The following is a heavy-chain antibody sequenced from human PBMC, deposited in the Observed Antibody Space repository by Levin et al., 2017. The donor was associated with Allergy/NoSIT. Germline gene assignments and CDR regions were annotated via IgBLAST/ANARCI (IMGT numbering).Heavy chain of an antibody. CDR2: IYYSGST. J-gene: IGHJ5*02. CDR3: AKPRYSLYSSSGYGHNWFDP. Sequence: SQTLSLTCTVSGGSISSSSYYWGWIRQPPGKGLEWIGSIYYSGSTYYNPSPKSRVTISADTAKNQFSLKLSSVTAADTAVYYCAKPRYSLYSSSGYGHNWFDPWGQGTLVTVSS. V-gene: IGHV4-39*01. CDR1: GGSISSSSYY. D-gene: IGHD6-13*01.